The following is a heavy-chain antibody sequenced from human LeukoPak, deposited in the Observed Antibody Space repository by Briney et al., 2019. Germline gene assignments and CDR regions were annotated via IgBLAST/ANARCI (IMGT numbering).Heavy chain of an antibody. CDR1: GFTFSSYG. D-gene: IGHD3-22*01. V-gene: IGHV3-30*02. CDR2: IRYDGSNK. J-gene: IGHJ6*03. CDR3: AKGAYYDSSGYYRGAYYYYMDV. Sequence: QTGRSLRLSCAASGFTFSSYGMHWVRQAPGKGLEWVAFIRYDGSNKYYADSVKGRFTISRDNSKNTLYLQMNSLRAEDTAVYYCAKGAYYDSSGYYRGAYYYYMDVWGKGTTVTVSS.